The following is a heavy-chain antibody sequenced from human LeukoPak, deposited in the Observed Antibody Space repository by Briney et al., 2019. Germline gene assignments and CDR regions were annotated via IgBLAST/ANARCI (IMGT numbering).Heavy chain of an antibody. CDR1: GGTFSSYA. J-gene: IGHJ4*02. CDR2: IIPIFGTA. D-gene: IGHD5-12*01. V-gene: IGHV1-69*13. Sequence: GASVKVSCKASGGTFSSYAISWVRQAPGQGLEWMGGIIPIFGTANYAQKFQGRVTITADESTSTAYMELSSLRSEDTAVYHCAREHSGYYGFDYWGQGTLVTVSS. CDR3: AREHSGYYGFDY.